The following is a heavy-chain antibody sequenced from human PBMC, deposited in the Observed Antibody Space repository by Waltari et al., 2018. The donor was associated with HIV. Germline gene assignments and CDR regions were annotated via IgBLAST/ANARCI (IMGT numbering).Heavy chain of an antibody. CDR2: IYPHTDRV. D-gene: IGHD3-10*01. J-gene: IGHJ5*01. Sequence: EVRLVQSGAVVKRPGDSLKISCKTSGYTFTNYWIGWVGQTAGKGLEWIGVIYPHTDRVQSHPSFHGRGGISTDWSTRTVYLEWRSLTALDTGVYYCARRPDYGGDWFDSWGQGTLVSVSS. CDR3: ARRPDYGGDWFDS. V-gene: IGHV5-51*03. CDR1: GYTFTNYW.